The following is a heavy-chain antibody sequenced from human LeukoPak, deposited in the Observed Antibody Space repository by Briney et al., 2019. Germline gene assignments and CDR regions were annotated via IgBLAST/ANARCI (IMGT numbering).Heavy chain of an antibody. CDR2: INHSGST. J-gene: IGHJ6*03. D-gene: IGHD6-13*01. Sequence: SETLSLTCAVYGGSFSGYYWSWIRQPPGKGLEWIEEINHSGSTNYNPSLKSRVTISVDTSKNQFSLKLSSVTAADTAVYYCARGIAAATYSYYYYYYYMDVWGKGTTVTISS. CDR1: GGSFSGYY. V-gene: IGHV4-34*01. CDR3: ARGIAAATYSYYYYYYYMDV.